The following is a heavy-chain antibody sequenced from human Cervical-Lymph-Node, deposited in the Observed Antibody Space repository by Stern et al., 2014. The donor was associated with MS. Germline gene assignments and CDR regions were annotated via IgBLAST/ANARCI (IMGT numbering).Heavy chain of an antibody. CDR1: GGSISSRY. CDR3: ARLSTAVDF. V-gene: IGHV4-59*08. J-gene: IGHJ4*02. Sequence: QLQLQESGPGLVKPSETLSLTCAVSGGSISSRYWGWIRQPPGKGLEWIGLISHSGDTKYNPSLKSRVTISLDTSQNQFSLKATSVTAADTAVYYCARLSTAVDFWGQGTLVTVSS. CDR2: ISHSGDT.